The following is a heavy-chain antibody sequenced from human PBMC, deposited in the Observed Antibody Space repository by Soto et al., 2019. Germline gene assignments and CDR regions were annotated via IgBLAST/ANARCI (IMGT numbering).Heavy chain of an antibody. D-gene: IGHD3-22*01. CDR3: SRGTYHPQSSGLNADY. J-gene: IGHJ4*02. CDR2: ISSDGHHQ. Sequence: HPGGSLRLSCATSGFSFNDYAMYWVRQAPGQGLEWVAIISSDGHHQFYLDNLRGRFTVSRDNSKNTLYLQMNSLRPEDTAVYYCSRGTYHPQSSGLNADYWGPGTVVTVYS. CDR1: GFSFNDYA. V-gene: IGHV3-30*03.